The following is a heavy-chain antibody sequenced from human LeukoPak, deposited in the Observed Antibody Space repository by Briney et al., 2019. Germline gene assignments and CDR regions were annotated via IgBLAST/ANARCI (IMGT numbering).Heavy chain of an antibody. CDR2: INPNSGDT. CDR3: AREFSSSWLY. CDR1: GYTFSDYY. Sequence: ASVKVSCKASGYTFSDYYMHWVRQAPGQGLEWMGWINPNSGDTNHAQKFQGRVTLTRDTSISTAYLELRSLRSDDTAVYYCAREFSSSWLYWGQGTLVTVSS. D-gene: IGHD6-13*01. V-gene: IGHV1-2*02. J-gene: IGHJ4*02.